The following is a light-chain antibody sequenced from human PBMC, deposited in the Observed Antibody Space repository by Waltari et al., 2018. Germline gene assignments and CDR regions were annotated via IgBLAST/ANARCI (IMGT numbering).Light chain of an antibody. CDR2: EVY. Sequence: QSALTQPASVSGSPGQSITISCTGTSRYICGYNFVSWYQQHPGQVPKLLIYEVYNRPSGVSYRFSGSKSGNTASLTISGLQAEDEADYYCSSYTSSSTGIFGGGTKLTVL. J-gene: IGLJ2*01. CDR1: SRYICGYNF. CDR3: SSYTSSSTGI. V-gene: IGLV2-14*01.